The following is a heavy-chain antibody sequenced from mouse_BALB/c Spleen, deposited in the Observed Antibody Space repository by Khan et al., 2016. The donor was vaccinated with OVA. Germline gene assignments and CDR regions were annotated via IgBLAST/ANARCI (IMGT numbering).Heavy chain of an antibody. J-gene: IGHJ4*01. CDR1: GYSITSNYA. CDR2: ISYSGST. V-gene: IGHV3-2*02. Sequence: EVKLEVSGPGLVKPSQSLSLTCTVTGYSITSNYAWNWIRQFPGNKLEWMGYISYSGSTHYNPSLKSRISITRDTSKNPFFLQLNSVTTEDTATYYCARGNYYGYAMDYWGQGTSITVSS. D-gene: IGHD1-1*01. CDR3: ARGNYYGYAMDY.